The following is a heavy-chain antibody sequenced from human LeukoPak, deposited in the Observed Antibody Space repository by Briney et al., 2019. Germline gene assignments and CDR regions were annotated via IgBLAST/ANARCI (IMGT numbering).Heavy chain of an antibody. V-gene: IGHV3-23*01. J-gene: IGHJ5*02. CDR3: AKMSPRQGDNWFDP. CDR2: ISGCGGST. CDR1: GFTFSSYG. D-gene: IGHD1-26*01. Sequence: GGSLRLSCAASGFTFSSYGMSWVRQAPGKGLEWVSAISGCGGSTYYADSVKGRFTISRDNSKNTLYLQMNSLRAEDTAVYYCAKMSPRQGDNWFDPWGQGTLVTVSS.